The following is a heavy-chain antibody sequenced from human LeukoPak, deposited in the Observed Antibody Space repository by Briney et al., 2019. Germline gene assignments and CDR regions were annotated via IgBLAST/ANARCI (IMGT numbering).Heavy chain of an antibody. CDR1: GYAFTRHY. J-gene: IGHJ5*02. CDR3: ARDNSVGDYAWWFDP. CDR2: INPSGSST. V-gene: IGHV1-46*01. D-gene: IGHD1-26*01. Sequence: ASVKVSCKASGYAFTRHYMHWVRQAPGQGLEWMGLINPSGSSTIYAQKFQGRVTMTRDMSTSTDYMELSSLRSEDTAVYYCARDNSVGDYAWWFDPWGQGTLVTVSS.